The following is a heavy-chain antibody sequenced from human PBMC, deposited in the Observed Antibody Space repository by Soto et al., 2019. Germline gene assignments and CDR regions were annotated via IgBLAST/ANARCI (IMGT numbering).Heavy chain of an antibody. CDR2: ISDSGDMT. CDR3: AKPMVTDFDY. D-gene: IGHD4-17*01. J-gene: IGHJ4*02. V-gene: IGHV3-23*01. Sequence: GSLRLSCAASGFTFSSYALIWVRQAPKKGLEWVSSISDSGDMTYYADSVKGRFTISRDNSKNTLYLQMNSLRAEDTAVYYCAKPMVTDFDYWGQGTLVTVSS. CDR1: GFTFSSYA.